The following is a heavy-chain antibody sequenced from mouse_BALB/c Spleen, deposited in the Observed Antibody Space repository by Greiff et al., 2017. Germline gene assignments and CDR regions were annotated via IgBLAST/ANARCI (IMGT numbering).Heavy chain of an antibody. V-gene: IGHV5-17*02. Sequence: EVQGVESGGGLVQPGGSRKLSCAASGFTFSSFGMHWVRQAPEKGLEWVAYISSGSSTIYYADTVKGRFTISRDNPKNTLFLQMTSLRSEDTAMYYCAREAYLDYWGQGTTLTVSS. J-gene: IGHJ2*01. CDR1: GFTFSSFG. CDR3: AREAYLDY. CDR2: ISSGSSTI.